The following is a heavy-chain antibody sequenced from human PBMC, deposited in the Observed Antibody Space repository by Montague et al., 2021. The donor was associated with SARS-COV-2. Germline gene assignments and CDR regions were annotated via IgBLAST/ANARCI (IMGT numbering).Heavy chain of an antibody. CDR2: VYHTGST. Sequence: SETLSLTCSVSGXSISSGSYYWSWVRQPPGKGLEWIGYVYHTGSTNYNPSLKSRVTLSIDTSKNQFSLNLTSVTAADTAVYYCVREKYYFDDSGPKWGQGTLVTV. D-gene: IGHD3-22*01. CDR3: VREKYYFDDSGPK. J-gene: IGHJ4*02. CDR1: GXSISSGSYY. V-gene: IGHV4-61*01.